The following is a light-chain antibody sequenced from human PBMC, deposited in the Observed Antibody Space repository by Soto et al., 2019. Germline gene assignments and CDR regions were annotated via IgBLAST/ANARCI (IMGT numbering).Light chain of an antibody. CDR2: DAS. CDR3: QQRSNWPWT. CDR1: QSVSSY. Sequence: EIVLTQXPXTLSXSPGERATLSCRASQSVSSYLAWYQQKPGQAPRLLIYDASNRATGIPARFSXXXXXXXXXXXISSLEPEDFAVYYCQQRSNWPWTFGQGTKVEIK. V-gene: IGKV3-11*01. J-gene: IGKJ1*01.